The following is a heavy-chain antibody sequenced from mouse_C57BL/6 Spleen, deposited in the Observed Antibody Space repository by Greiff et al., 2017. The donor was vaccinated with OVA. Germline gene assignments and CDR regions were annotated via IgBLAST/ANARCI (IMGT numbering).Heavy chain of an antibody. CDR2: LYPGSGST. J-gene: IGHJ4*01. D-gene: IGHD2-4*01. V-gene: IGHV1-55*01. CDR1: GYTFTSYW. Sequence: QLQQPGAELVKPGASVKMSCKASGYTFTSYWITWVKQRPGQGLEWIGDLYPGSGSTTYHEKFTSKATLTVDTSSSTAYMQLSSLTSEDSAVYYCARTYDSYGRVDAMDYWGQGTSVTVSS. CDR3: ARTYDSYGRVDAMDY.